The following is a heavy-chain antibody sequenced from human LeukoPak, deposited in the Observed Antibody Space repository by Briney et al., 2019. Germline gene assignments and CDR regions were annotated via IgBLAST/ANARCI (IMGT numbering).Heavy chain of an antibody. Sequence: ASVTLSCKSSGYTFTDYYVQWVRQAPGQGLEWMGWINPNSGGTNYAQKFQGRVTMTRDTSISTAYMELSRLSSDDTAVYYCARDHVAAAGTVWFDPWGQGTLVIVSS. D-gene: IGHD6-13*01. CDR3: ARDHVAAAGTVWFDP. CDR2: INPNSGGT. J-gene: IGHJ5*02. V-gene: IGHV1-2*02. CDR1: GYTFTDYY.